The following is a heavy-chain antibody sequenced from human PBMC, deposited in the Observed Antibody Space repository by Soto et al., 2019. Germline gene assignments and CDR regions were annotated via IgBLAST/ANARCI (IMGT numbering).Heavy chain of an antibody. CDR3: ARLHYDTYFDY. J-gene: IGHJ4*02. CDR2: IYYNGNT. Sequence: SETLSLTCTVSGDSVSSSSFYWSWIRQPPGKGLEWIATIYYNGNTYYNPSLRGRVTISIDTSKNQFSLKLSSVTAADTAVYFCARLHYDTYFDYWGQGTPVTVSS. D-gene: IGHD3-16*01. V-gene: IGHV4-39*01. CDR1: GDSVSSSSFY.